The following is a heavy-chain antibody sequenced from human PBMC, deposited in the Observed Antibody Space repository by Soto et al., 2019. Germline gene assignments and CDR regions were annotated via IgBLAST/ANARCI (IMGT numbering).Heavy chain of an antibody. CDR2: INHSGST. J-gene: IGHJ4*02. CDR1: GGSFSGYY. Sequence: QVQLQQWGAGLLKPSETLSLTCAVYGGSFSGYYWSWIRQPPGKGLEWIGEINHSGSTNYNPSLKSRVTISVDTSKNQFSLKLSSVTAADTAVYYCARVAYYYGSGSYYDYFDYWGQGTLVTVSS. V-gene: IGHV4-34*01. CDR3: ARVAYYYGSGSYYDYFDY. D-gene: IGHD3-10*01.